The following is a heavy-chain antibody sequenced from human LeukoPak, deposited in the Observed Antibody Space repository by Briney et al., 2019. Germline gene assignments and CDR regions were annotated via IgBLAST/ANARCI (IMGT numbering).Heavy chain of an antibody. Sequence: GGPLRLSCAASGFTFSSYAMSWVRQAPGKGLEWVSAISGSGGSTYYADSVKGRFTISRDNSKNTLYLQMNSLRAEDTAVYYCAKDHLLLPYFDCWGQGTLVTVSS. CDR3: AKDHLLLPYFDC. D-gene: IGHD2-15*01. CDR1: GFTFSSYA. CDR2: ISGSGGST. J-gene: IGHJ4*02. V-gene: IGHV3-23*01.